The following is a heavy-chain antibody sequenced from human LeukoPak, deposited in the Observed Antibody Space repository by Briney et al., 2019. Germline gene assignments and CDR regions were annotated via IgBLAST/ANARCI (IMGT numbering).Heavy chain of an antibody. V-gene: IGHV3-43D*03. Sequence: GGSLRLSCAASGFTFDDYAMHWVRQAPGKGLEWVSLISWDGGSTYYADSVKGRFTISRDNSKNSLYLQMNSLRAEDTALYYCAKERDSGWYYYFDYWGQGTLVTVSS. CDR1: GFTFDDYA. D-gene: IGHD6-19*01. CDR3: AKERDSGWYYYFDY. CDR2: ISWDGGST. J-gene: IGHJ4*02.